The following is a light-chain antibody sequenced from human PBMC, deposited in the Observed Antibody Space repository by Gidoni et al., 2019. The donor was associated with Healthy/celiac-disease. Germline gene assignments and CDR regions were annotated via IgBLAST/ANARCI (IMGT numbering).Light chain of an antibody. CDR2: DAS. CDR1: QDISNY. V-gene: IGKV1-33*01. CDR3: QQYDNLPIT. Sequence: DIQMTQSPSSLSASVGDRVTITFQSSQDISNYLNWYQQKPGKAPKLLIYDASNLETGVPSRFSGSGSGTDVTFTISSLQPEDIETYYCQQYDNLPITFGPGTKVDIK. J-gene: IGKJ3*01.